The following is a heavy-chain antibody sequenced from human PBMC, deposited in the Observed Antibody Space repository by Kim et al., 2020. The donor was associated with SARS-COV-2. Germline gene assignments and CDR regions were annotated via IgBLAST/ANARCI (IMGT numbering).Heavy chain of an antibody. V-gene: IGHV3-30*18. J-gene: IGHJ6*03. CDR3: AKDPGIAAAGNYYYMDV. CDR1: GFTFSSYG. Sequence: GGSLRLSCAASGFTFSSYGMHWVRQAPGKGLEWVAVISYDGSNKYYADSVKGRFTISRDNSKNTLYLQMNSLRAEDTAVYYCAKDPGIAAAGNYYYMDV. D-gene: IGHD6-13*01. CDR2: ISYDGSNK.